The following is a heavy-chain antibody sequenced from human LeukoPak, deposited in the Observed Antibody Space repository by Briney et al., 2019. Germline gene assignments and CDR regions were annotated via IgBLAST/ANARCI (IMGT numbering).Heavy chain of an antibody. Sequence: SETLSLTCAVYGGSFSGYYWSWIRQPPGKGLEWIGEINHSGSTNYNPSLKSRVTISVDTSKNQFSLKLSSVTAADTAVYYCARDLLIIAARLFSGKSAYGMDVWGQGTTVTVSS. V-gene: IGHV4-34*01. D-gene: IGHD6-6*01. CDR3: ARDLLIIAARLFSGKSAYGMDV. CDR2: INHSGST. J-gene: IGHJ6*02. CDR1: GGSFSGYY.